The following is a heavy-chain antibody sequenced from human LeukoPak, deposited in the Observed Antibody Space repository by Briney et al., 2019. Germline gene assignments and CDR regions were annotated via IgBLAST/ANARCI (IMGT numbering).Heavy chain of an antibody. CDR2: IYTSGST. CDR1: GGSLSSYC. D-gene: IGHD3-10*01. J-gene: IGHJ4*02. V-gene: IGHV4-4*09. Sequence: PSETLSLTCTVSGGSLSSYCWSWIRQPPGKGLEWIGYIYTSGSTNYNPSLKSRVTISVDTSKNQFSLKLSSVTAADTAVYYCARHREVLLWFGIFDYWGQGTLVTVSS. CDR3: ARHREVLLWFGIFDY.